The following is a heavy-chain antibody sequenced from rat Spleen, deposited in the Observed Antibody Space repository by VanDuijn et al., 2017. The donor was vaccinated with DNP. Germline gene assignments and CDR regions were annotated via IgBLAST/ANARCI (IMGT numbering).Heavy chain of an antibody. CDR1: GFTFSDYY. CDR2: ISYDGGST. J-gene: IGHJ4*01. D-gene: IGHD1-12*01. Sequence: EVQLVETGGGLVQPGRSLKLSCAASGFTFSDYYMAWVRQAPTKGLEWVASISYDGGSTYYRDSVKGRFTISRENAKSVLFLEMGSLRSEDTATYYCARHDYDRPNDFYGMDVWGQGTSVIVSS. CDR3: ARHDYDRPNDFYGMDV. V-gene: IGHV5-20*01.